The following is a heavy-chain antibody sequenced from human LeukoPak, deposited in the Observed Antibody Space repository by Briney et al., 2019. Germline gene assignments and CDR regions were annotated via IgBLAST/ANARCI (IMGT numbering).Heavy chain of an antibody. D-gene: IGHD2-2*01. CDR1: GYTFTSYA. J-gene: IGHJ4*02. V-gene: IGHV1-3*01. CDR2: INAGNGNT. CDR3: ARASLYCSSTRCLSPFDY. Sequence: GASVSVSCKASGYTFTSYAMHWVRQAPGQRLDWMGWINAGNGNTKYSQKFQGRVTITSDTSASTAYMELSSLRSEDTAVYYCARASLYCSSTRCLSPFDYWGQGTLVTVSS.